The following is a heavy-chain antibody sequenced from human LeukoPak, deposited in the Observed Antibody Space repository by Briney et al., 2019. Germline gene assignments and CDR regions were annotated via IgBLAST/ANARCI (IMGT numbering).Heavy chain of an antibody. D-gene: IGHD2-21*01. CDR2: IYYTGST. CDR3: ARSCGAGSCYYCYGMDV. J-gene: IGHJ6*02. V-gene: IGHV4-59*01. Sequence: SETLSLTCTVSGGSISHYYWSWIRQPPGKGLEWIGYIYYTGSTNYNPSLKSRVIISVDTSKKQLSLQLTSVTAADTAVYYCARSCGAGSCYYCYGMDVWGPGTSVTVSS. CDR1: GGSISHYY.